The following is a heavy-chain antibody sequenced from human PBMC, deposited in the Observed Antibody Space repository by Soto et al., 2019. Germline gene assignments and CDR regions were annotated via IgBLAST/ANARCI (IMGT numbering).Heavy chain of an antibody. V-gene: IGHV4-39*01. CDR2: IYYSGST. D-gene: IGHD4-17*01. CDR3: ASRALRSPVDY. Sequence: QLQLQESGPGLVKPSETLSLTCTVSGGSISSSSYYWGWIRQPPGKGLEWIGSIYYSGSTYYNPSLKMRVTISVATSTNQFSVKLSSVAAADTAVYYCASRALRSPVDYWGQGTLVTVSS. CDR1: GGSISSSSYY. J-gene: IGHJ4*02.